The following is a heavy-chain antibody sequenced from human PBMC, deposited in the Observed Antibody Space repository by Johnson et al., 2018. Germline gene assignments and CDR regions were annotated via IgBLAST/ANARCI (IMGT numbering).Heavy chain of an antibody. CDR3: ARDLSETVGGPLEGMDV. D-gene: IGHD1-1*01. J-gene: IGHJ6*02. V-gene: IGHV3-33*01. CDR1: GFTFSSYG. Sequence: QVQLVQSGGGVVQPGRSLRLSCAASGFTFSSYGMHWVRQAPGKGLEWVAVIWYDGSNEYYADSVKGRFTISRDNFKKTLYLQMNSPRAEDTAVYYCARDLSETVGGPLEGMDVWGQGTTVTVSS. CDR2: IWYDGSNE.